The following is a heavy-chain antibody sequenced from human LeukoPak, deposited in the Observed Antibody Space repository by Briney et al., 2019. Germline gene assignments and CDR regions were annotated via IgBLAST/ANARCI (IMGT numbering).Heavy chain of an antibody. D-gene: IGHD3-10*01. CDR3: ASGRGFGDVRYYYYYYMDV. V-gene: IGHV3-30*04. CDR1: GFTFSSYA. Sequence: GGSLRLSCAASGFTFSSYAMHWVRQAPGKGLEWVTVISYDGSNKYYADSMKGRFTISRDNSKNTLYLQMNSLRAEDTAVYYCASGRGFGDVRYYYYYYMDVWGKGTTVTISS. J-gene: IGHJ6*03. CDR2: ISYDGSNK.